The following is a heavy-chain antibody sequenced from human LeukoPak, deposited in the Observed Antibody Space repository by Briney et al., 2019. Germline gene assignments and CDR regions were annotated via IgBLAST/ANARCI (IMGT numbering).Heavy chain of an antibody. V-gene: IGHV3-21*01. CDR3: AVLDFWSGLTDY. D-gene: IGHD3-3*01. Sequence: KAGGSLRLSCAASGFTFSSYSMNWVRQAPGKGLEWVSSISSSSSYIYYADSVKGRFTISRDNAKNSLYLQMNSLRAEDTAVYYCAVLDFWSGLTDYWGQGTLVTVSS. J-gene: IGHJ4*02. CDR2: ISSSSSYI. CDR1: GFTFSSYS.